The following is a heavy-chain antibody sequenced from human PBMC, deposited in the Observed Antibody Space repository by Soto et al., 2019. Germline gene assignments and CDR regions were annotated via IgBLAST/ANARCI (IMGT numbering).Heavy chain of an antibody. V-gene: IGHV3-48*02. CDR3: ARDRGGAGATDY. CDR1: GFTFSNSG. J-gene: IGHJ4*02. CDR2: ISSSSSTI. Sequence: LRLSCAASGFTFSNSGMNWVRQAPGKGLEWVSYISSSSSTIRYADSVKGRFTISRDNAKNSLFLQMNSLRDEDTAVYYCARDRGGAGATDYWGQGTLVTVSS. D-gene: IGHD1-26*01.